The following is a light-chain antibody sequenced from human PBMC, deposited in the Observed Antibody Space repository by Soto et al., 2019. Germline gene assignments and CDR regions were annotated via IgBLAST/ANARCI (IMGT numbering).Light chain of an antibody. CDR3: QQYNNYLT. V-gene: IGKV3-15*01. Sequence: EIVMTQSPATLSVSPGERATLSCRASQSVSSNLAWYQQKPGQAPRLLIYGASTRATGIPARFSGSGSGTEITRTIGSLQSEDFAVYYCQQYNNYLTFGGGTMVESK. CDR1: QSVSSN. J-gene: IGKJ4*01. CDR2: GAS.